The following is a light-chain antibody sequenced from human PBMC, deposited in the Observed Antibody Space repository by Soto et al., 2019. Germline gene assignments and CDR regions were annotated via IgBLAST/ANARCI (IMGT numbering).Light chain of an antibody. CDR1: NANIGSNS. CDR2: DNY. CDR3: GTWDGSMSGGGV. J-gene: IGLJ3*02. Sequence: QSVLTQPPSVSAAPGQQVPISCSGSNANIGSNSVAWYQQVPGSAPKLLIYDNYHRPSGIPDRFSGSKSGTSATLAITGLQTGDEADYYCGTWDGSMSGGGVFGGGTKLTVL. V-gene: IGLV1-51*01.